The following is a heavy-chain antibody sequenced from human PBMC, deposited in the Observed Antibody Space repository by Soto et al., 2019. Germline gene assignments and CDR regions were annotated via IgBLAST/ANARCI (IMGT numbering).Heavy chain of an antibody. Sequence: SETLSLTCAVYGGSFSGYYWSWIRQPPGKGLEWIGEINHSGSTNYNPSLKSRVTISVDTSKNQFSLKLSSVTAADTAVYYCARGSRHYYGSGSYGFNYWGQGTLVTVSS. D-gene: IGHD3-10*01. J-gene: IGHJ4*02. CDR2: INHSGST. V-gene: IGHV4-34*01. CDR3: ARGSRHYYGSGSYGFNY. CDR1: GGSFSGYY.